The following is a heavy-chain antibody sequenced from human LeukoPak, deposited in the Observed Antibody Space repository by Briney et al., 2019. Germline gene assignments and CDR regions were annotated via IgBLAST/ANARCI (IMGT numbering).Heavy chain of an antibody. J-gene: IGHJ4*02. Sequence: GGSLRLSCAASGFTFSSYAMHWVRQAPGKGLEWVAVISYDGSNKYYADTVKGRFTISRDNSKNTLYLQMNSLRAEDTAVYYCARDRKERIAVAGADFDYWGQGTLVTVSS. D-gene: IGHD6-19*01. CDR3: ARDRKERIAVAGADFDY. V-gene: IGHV3-30-3*01. CDR2: ISYDGSNK. CDR1: GFTFSSYA.